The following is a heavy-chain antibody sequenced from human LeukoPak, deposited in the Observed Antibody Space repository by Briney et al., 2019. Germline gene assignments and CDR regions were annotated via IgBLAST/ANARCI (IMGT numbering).Heavy chain of an antibody. J-gene: IGHJ4*02. D-gene: IGHD5-24*01. V-gene: IGHV3-66*01. CDR2: IYSGGST. Sequence: GGSLRLSCAASGFTVTSDYMSWVRQAPGKGLDWVSVIYSGGSTYCANSVKGRFTLSRDKSKNTLYLQMNSLRAEDTAVYYCARDPKRWLQFLRQKNYFDYWGQGTLVTVSS. CDR3: ARDPKRWLQFLRQKNYFDY. CDR1: GFTVTSDY.